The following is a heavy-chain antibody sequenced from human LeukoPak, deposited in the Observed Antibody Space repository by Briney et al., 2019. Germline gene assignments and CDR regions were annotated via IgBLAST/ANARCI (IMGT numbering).Heavy chain of an antibody. V-gene: IGHV3-30-3*01. D-gene: IGHD2-21*02. CDR3: ARDVSYCGGDCPDAFDI. CDR1: GFTFSTYA. J-gene: IGHJ3*02. CDR2: ISYDGSNK. Sequence: GGSLRLSCAASGFTFSTYAMTWVRQAPGKGLEWVAVISYDGSNKYYADSVKGRFTISRDNSKNTLYLQMNSLRAEDTAVYYCARDVSYCGGDCPDAFDIWGQGTMVTVSS.